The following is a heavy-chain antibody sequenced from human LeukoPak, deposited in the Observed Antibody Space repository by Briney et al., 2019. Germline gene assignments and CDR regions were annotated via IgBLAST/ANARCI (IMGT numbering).Heavy chain of an antibody. CDR3: ARRAPSHDFDD. Sequence: GGSLRLSCAASGFSFSSYSMNWVRQAPGKGLEWVAAISTTSGNIYYADSVKGRFTISRDNAKNSLYLQMNSLRVEDAALYYCARRAPSHDFDDWGQGTLVTVSS. V-gene: IGHV3-21*01. J-gene: IGHJ4*02. CDR1: GFSFSSYS. CDR2: ISTTSGNI.